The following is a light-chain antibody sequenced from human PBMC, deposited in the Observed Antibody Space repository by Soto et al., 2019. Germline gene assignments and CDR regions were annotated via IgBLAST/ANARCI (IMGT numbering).Light chain of an antibody. CDR3: HQTYRAPGT. Sequence: DIQMTQSPSSLSASIGDRVTVTCRPSQNITKFLNWYQEKPGKAPKVLIDVTSNLQTGVPSRFTGSGTGTEFTLNISRLQPDDFSTYYFHQTYRAPGTVGQGTRVEV. J-gene: IGKJ1*01. CDR2: VTS. V-gene: IGKV1-39*01. CDR1: QNITKF.